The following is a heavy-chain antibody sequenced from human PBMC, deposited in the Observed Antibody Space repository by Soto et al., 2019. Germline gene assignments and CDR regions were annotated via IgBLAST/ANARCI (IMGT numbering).Heavy chain of an antibody. D-gene: IGHD6-13*01. CDR1: GGTFSSYA. CDR2: IIPIFGTA. J-gene: IGHJ5*02. Sequence: ASVEVSCKASGGTFSSYAISWVRQAPGQGLEWMGGIIPIFGTANYAQKFQGRVTITADESTSTAYMELSSLRSEDTAVYYCAGTLDSGYSSSWYGSWGQGTLVTVSS. CDR3: AGTLDSGYSSSWYGS. V-gene: IGHV1-69*13.